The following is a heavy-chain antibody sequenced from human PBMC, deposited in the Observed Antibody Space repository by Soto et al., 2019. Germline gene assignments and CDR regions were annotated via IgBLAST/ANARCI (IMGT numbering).Heavy chain of an antibody. Sequence: GGSLRLSCAASGFTFSSYAMSWVRQAPGKGLEWVSAISGSGGSTYYADSVKGRFTISRDNSKNTLYLQMNSLRAEDTAVYYCTTDSYITSIIVRFDYWGHGTLVTAPQ. J-gene: IGHJ4*01. D-gene: IGHD3-22*01. CDR2: ISGSGGST. V-gene: IGHV3-23*01. CDR1: GFTFSSYA. CDR3: TTDSYITSIIVRFDY.